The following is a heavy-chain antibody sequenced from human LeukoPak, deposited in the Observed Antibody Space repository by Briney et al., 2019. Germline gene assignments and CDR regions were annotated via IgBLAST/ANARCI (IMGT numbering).Heavy chain of an antibody. V-gene: IGHV3-23*01. CDR2: ISGSGGST. D-gene: IGHD3-10*01. CDR3: ARDRYGYGSGSYSNFDY. Sequence: GGSLRLSCAASGFTFSSYAMSWVRQAPGKGLEWVSAISGSGGSTYYADSVKGRFTISRDNSKNTLYLQMNSLRAEDTAVYYCARDRYGYGSGSYSNFDYWGQGTLVTVSS. J-gene: IGHJ4*02. CDR1: GFTFSSYA.